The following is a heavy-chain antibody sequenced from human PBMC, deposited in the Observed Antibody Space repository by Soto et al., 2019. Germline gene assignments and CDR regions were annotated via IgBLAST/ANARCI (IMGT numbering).Heavy chain of an antibody. J-gene: IGHJ6*02. Sequence: PTLVNPTQTLTLTCTFSGFSLSTSGVGVGWIRQPPGKALEWLALIYWDDDKRYSPSLRSRLTINKDTSKNQVVLTMTNMDPVDTATYYCIQSRCGGDCLQSYASHYYYGMDVWGQGTTVTVSS. CDR2: IYWDDDK. V-gene: IGHV2-5*02. CDR3: IQSRCGGDCLQSYASHYYYGMDV. D-gene: IGHD2-21*02. CDR1: GFSLSTSGVG.